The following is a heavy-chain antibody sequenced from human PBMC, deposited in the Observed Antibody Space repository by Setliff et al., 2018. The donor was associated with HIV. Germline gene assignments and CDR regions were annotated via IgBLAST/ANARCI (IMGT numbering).Heavy chain of an antibody. CDR3: ARLGHCYGGGCNFDTFDV. CDR1: GFTFSTYS. CDR2: INKRSDYI. D-gene: IGHD2-15*01. Sequence: GGSLRLSCAASGFTFSTYSMNWVRQATGKGLEWISSINKRSDYIYYADSVKGRFTISRDNSKNTLYLQMNSLSAEDTAVYYCARLGHCYGGGCNFDTFDVWGQGTMVTVSS. J-gene: IGHJ3*01. V-gene: IGHV3-21*04.